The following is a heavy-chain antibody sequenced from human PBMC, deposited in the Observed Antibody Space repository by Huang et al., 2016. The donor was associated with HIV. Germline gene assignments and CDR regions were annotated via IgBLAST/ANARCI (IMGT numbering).Heavy chain of an antibody. CDR3: AMSLRYQYDSRSYWGRYFDY. CDR2: ISPLLRAP. D-gene: IGHD3-16*01. J-gene: IGHJ4*02. Sequence: QVQLEQSGPAVRKPGSSVKVSCQASGGSFSDQIISWVRQAPGQRFEWMRGISPLLRAPDYAQEFKGRVTMTADESTATIYMELNSLTSEDTAVYYCAMSLRYQYDSRSYWGRYFDYWGQGTLVTVSS. V-gene: IGHV1-69*01. CDR1: GGSFSDQI.